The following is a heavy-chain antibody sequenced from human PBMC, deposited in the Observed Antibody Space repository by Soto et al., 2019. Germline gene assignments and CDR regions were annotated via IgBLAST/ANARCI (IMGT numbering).Heavy chain of an antibody. D-gene: IGHD3-22*01. CDR3: ARVKGGYYYDSSGYYYYYYYGMDV. Sequence: QVQLVQSGAEVKKPGASVKVSCKASGYTFTSYYMHWVRQAPGQGLEWMGIINPSGGSTSYAQKFQGRVTMTRDTSTGTVYMELSSLRSEDTAVYYCARVKGGYYYDSSGYYYYYYYGMDVWGQGTTVTVSS. CDR1: GYTFTSYY. V-gene: IGHV1-46*01. CDR2: INPSGGST. J-gene: IGHJ6*02.